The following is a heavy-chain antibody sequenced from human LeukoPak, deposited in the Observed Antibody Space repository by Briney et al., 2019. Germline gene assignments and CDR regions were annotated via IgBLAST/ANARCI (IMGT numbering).Heavy chain of an antibody. V-gene: IGHV4-59*01. D-gene: IGHD3-22*01. J-gene: IGHJ4*02. CDR2: IYYSGST. CDR3: ASVPYDSSGYAAFDY. Sequence: SETLSLTCTVSGGSISTYYWSWIRQPPGKGLEWIGYIYYSGSTNYNPSLKSRVSISVDRSKNQFSLRLSSVTAADTAVYFCASVPYDSSGYAAFDYRGQGTLVTVSS. CDR1: GGSISTYY.